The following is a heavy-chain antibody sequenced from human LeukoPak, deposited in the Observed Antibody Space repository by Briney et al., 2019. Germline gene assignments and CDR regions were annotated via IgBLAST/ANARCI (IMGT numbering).Heavy chain of an antibody. Sequence: QPGGSLRLSCAASGFTFCSYGIHWVRQAPGKGLEGVAFIRYDGSNQYYADSVKGRFTISRDNSKNTLYLQMNSLRPEDTAVYYCAKDSSPWYVDYWGQGTLVTVSS. CDR1: GFTFCSYG. CDR3: AKDSSPWYVDY. V-gene: IGHV3-30*02. CDR2: IRYDGSNQ. D-gene: IGHD1-14*01. J-gene: IGHJ4*02.